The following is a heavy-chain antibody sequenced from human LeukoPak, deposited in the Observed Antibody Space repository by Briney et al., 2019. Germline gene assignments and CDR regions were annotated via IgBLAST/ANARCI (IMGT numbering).Heavy chain of an antibody. D-gene: IGHD2-8*01. J-gene: IGHJ4*02. CDR3: ARDRGGCTNGVCYTGTYDY. V-gene: IGHV4-61*08. Sequence: SETLSLTCTVSGGSISSGGYYWSWIRQHPRKALEWIGYIYYSGSTNYNPSLKSRVTISVDTSKNQFSLKLSSVTAADTAVYYCARDRGGCTNGVCYTGTYDYWGQGTLVTVSS. CDR1: GGSISSGGYY. CDR2: IYYSGST.